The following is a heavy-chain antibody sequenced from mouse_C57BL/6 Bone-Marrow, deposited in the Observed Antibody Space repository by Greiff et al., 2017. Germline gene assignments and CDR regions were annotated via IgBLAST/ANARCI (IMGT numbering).Heavy chain of an antibody. CDR2: INPYNGGT. CDR3: ARARGWGWYLYCFDY. J-gene: IGHJ2*01. Sequence: EVQLQQSGPVLVKPGASVKMSCKASGYTFTDYYMNWVKQSHGQSLEWIGVINPYNGGTSYNQKFKVKATLTVDKSSSTAYMELNSLTSEDSAVYYCARARGWGWYLYCFDYWGQGTTLTVSA. CDR1: GYTFTDYY. D-gene: IGHD2-1*01. V-gene: IGHV1-19*01.